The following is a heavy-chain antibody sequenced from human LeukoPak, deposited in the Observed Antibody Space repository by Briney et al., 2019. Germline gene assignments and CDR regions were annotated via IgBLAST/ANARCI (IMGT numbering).Heavy chain of an antibody. CDR1: GDSIRNYY. V-gene: IGHV4-59*01. CDR2: FSYSGGT. Sequence: PSETLSLTCTVSGDSIRNYYWSWIRQPPGKGLEWIGCFSYSGGTIYNPSLNSRVTTSVDASNNQFSLKLSSVTAADTAVYYCARARMTTVTDFDYWGQGTLVTVSS. D-gene: IGHD4-17*01. CDR3: ARARMTTVTDFDY. J-gene: IGHJ4*02.